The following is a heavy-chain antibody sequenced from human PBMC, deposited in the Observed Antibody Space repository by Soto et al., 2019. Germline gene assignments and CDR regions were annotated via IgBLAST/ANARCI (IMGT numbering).Heavy chain of an antibody. Sequence: EVQLAESGGGMVQPGGSLRLSCVASGFTFSSYDMHWVRQAPGKGLEYVSSISSNGGTTYYGNSVKGRFTISRDNSKNTLYLQMGSLRAEDMAVYYCVSRVSGNYDDWGQGTLVTVSS. CDR3: VSRVSGNYDD. CDR2: ISSNGGTT. CDR1: GFTFSSYD. D-gene: IGHD1-7*01. V-gene: IGHV3-64*01. J-gene: IGHJ4*02.